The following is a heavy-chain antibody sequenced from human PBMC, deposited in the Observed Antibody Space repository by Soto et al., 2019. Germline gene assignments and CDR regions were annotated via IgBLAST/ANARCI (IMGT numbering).Heavy chain of an antibody. D-gene: IGHD2-2*01. CDR2: IKTNSDGGTV. J-gene: IGHJ4*02. V-gene: IGHV3-15*01. Sequence: VGSLRLSCAASGFTFSTAWMSWVRQAPGKGLEWIGRIKTNSDGGTVDYASPVKGRFTISRDDSKSMLYLDLNSLKTEDTGVYFCATVYCATTSCYAPFDYWGKGTLVTVSS. CDR3: ATVYCATTSCYAPFDY. CDR1: GFTFSTAW.